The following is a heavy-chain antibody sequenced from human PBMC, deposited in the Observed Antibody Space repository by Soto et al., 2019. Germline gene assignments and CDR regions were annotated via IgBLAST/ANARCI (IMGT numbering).Heavy chain of an antibody. J-gene: IGHJ4*02. CDR1: GYSFTTYY. CDR2: INPSGGSA. D-gene: IGHD5-18*01. CDR3: ARGGYNYGNDY. Sequence: QVQLVQSGAEVKKPGASVKVSCKASGYSFTTYYMCWVRQVPGQGPEWMGIINPSGGSATYAQKFQGRATMTRDTSTSTVYMELSSLRSEDTSVYYCARGGYNYGNDYCGQGTLITVSS. V-gene: IGHV1-46*01.